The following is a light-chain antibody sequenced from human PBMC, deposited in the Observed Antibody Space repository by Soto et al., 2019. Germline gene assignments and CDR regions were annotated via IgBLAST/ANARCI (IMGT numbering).Light chain of an antibody. Sequence: QSVLTQPPSVSAPPGQKVSISCSGSSSNIESNYVSWYQQLPGTAPKLLIFDNNKRPSGIPDRFSGSKSGTSATLGITGLRTGDEADYYCQTWDSSLSGVVFGGGTQLTVL. CDR3: QTWDSSLSGVV. CDR2: DNN. CDR1: SSNIESNY. J-gene: IGLJ2*01. V-gene: IGLV1-51*01.